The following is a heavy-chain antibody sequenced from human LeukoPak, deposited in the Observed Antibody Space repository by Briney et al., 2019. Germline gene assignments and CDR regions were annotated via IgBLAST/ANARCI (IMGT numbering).Heavy chain of an antibody. V-gene: IGHV1-2*02. CDR2: INPNSGGT. D-gene: IGHD6-6*01. J-gene: IGHJ4*02. CDR3: ARQVGEQLVETFDY. Sequence: GASVKVSCKXSGYTFTGYYMHWVRQAPGQGLEWMGWINPNSGGTNYAQKFQGRVTMTRDTSISTAYMELSRLRSDDTAVYYCARQVGEQLVETFDYWAREPWSPSPQ. CDR1: GYTFTGYY.